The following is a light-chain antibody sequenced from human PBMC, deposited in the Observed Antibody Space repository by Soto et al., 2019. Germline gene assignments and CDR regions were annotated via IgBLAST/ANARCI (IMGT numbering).Light chain of an antibody. V-gene: IGKV1-9*01. CDR3: QQLNSYPAT. CDR1: QGISSY. Sequence: DIQLTQSPSFLSASVGDRVTITCRASQGISSYLAWYQQKPGKAPKLLIYAASTLQSGVPSRFSGSGSGTEFTLTISSLQPEDFATYSCQQLNSYPATFGGGTKVEIK. CDR2: AAS. J-gene: IGKJ4*01.